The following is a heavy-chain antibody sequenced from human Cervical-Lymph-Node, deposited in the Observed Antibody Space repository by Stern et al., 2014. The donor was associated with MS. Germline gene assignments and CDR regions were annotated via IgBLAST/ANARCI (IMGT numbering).Heavy chain of an antibody. V-gene: IGHV3-33*01. CDR3: VRDWSGNAYKPEDY. Sequence: QVQLVESGGGVVQPGRSLRLSCIASGFTFSSYGMHWVRQAPGRGLGWVATIWHDGSKTYYSDSVRGRFTISRDNSKNTLSLQMNSLRVEDTAVYYCVRDWSGNAYKPEDYWGQGTLVTVSS. CDR1: GFTFSSYG. CDR2: IWHDGSKT. J-gene: IGHJ4*02. D-gene: IGHD3/OR15-3a*01.